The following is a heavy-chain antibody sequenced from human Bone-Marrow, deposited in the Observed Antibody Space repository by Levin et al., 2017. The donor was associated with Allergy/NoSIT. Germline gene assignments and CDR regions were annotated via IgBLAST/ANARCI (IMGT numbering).Heavy chain of an antibody. CDR2: ISTDGSRT. D-gene: IGHD2-21*01. J-gene: IGHJ4*02. CDR1: GFLFSTYA. CDR3: ARDRYCGNNGCYPEHPFDY. V-gene: IGHV3-30-3*01. Sequence: GGSLRLSCAASGFLFSTYAMHWVRQAPGTGPEWVAAISTDGSRTFYADSVRGRFTISRDNSDNTLFLQMTSPRDEDTAVYYCARDRYCGNNGCYPEHPFDYWGQGTLVTVSS.